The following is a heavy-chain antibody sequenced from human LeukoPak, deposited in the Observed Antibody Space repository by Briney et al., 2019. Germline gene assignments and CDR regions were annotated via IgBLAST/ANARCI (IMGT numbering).Heavy chain of an antibody. CDR2: ISWNSDSI. CDR3: AKDMGRYSGSFTFDY. Sequence: GGSLRLSCAASGFTFNDYAMHWVRQAPGKGLEWVSGISWNSDSIGYADSVKGRFTISRDNAKNSLYLQMNSLRAEDMALYYCAKDMGRYSGSFTFDYWGQGTLVTVSS. V-gene: IGHV3-9*03. J-gene: IGHJ4*02. CDR1: GFTFNDYA. D-gene: IGHD1-26*01.